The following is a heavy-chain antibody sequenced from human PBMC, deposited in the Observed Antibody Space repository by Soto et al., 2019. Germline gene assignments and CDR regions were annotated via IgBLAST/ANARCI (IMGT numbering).Heavy chain of an antibody. D-gene: IGHD2-2*01. V-gene: IGHV1-69*13. CDR2: IIPIFGTA. Sequence: GASVKVSCKASGGTFSSYAISWVRQAPGQGLEWMGGIIPIFGTANYAQKFQGRVTITADESTSTAYMGLSSLRSEDTAVYYCARGVLVGYCSSTSCSRFDPWGQGTLVTVSS. J-gene: IGHJ5*02. CDR3: ARGVLVGYCSSTSCSRFDP. CDR1: GGTFSSYA.